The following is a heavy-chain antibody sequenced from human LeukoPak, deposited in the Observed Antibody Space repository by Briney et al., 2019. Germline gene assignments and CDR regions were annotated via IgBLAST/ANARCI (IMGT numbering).Heavy chain of an antibody. CDR3: AKRGIAAAGLFYYYYYMDV. J-gene: IGHJ6*03. CDR1: GFTLGRNA. D-gene: IGHD6-13*01. CDR2: IEGSNDNT. Sequence: PGGSLRLSCAASGFTLGRNAMAWVRQAPGKGLEWVSAIEGSNDNTHYADSVKGRFTVSRDTSKNTLYLQMNSLRAEDTAVYYCAKRGIAAAGLFYYYYYMDVWGKGTTVTVSS. V-gene: IGHV3-23*01.